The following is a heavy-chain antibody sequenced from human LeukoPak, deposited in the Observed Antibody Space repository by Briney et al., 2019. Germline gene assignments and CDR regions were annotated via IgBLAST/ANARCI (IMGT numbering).Heavy chain of an antibody. CDR1: GGSISSYY. CDR2: IYYSGST. CDR3: ARDSVAVEYIDAFDI. D-gene: IGHD6-19*01. J-gene: IGHJ3*02. V-gene: IGHV4-59*01. Sequence: KPSETLSLTCTVSGGSISSYYWSWIRQPPGKGLEWIGYIYYSGSTNYNPSLKSRVTISVDTSKNQFSLKLSSVTAAGTAVYYCARDSVAVEYIDAFDIWGQGTMVTVS.